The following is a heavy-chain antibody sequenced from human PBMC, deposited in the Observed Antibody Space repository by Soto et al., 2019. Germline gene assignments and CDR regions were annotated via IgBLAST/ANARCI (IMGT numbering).Heavy chain of an antibody. CDR3: AKASTIFGVVTAFDY. V-gene: IGHV3-23*01. J-gene: IGHJ4*02. CDR2: ISGSGGST. D-gene: IGHD3-3*01. Sequence: WVRQAPGKGLEWVSAISGSGGSTYYADSVKGRFTISRDNSKNTLYLQMNSLRAEDTAVYYCAKASTIFGVVTAFDYWGQGTLVTVSS.